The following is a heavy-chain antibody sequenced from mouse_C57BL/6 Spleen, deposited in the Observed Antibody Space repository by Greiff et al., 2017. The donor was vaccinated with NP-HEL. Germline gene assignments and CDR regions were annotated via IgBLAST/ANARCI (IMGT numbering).Heavy chain of an antibody. CDR2: INPNNGGT. CDR3: ASTGTGY. J-gene: IGHJ2*02. D-gene: IGHD4-1*01. Sequence: VQLQPSGPELVKPGASVKISCKASGYTFTDYYMNWVKQSHGKSLEWIGDINPNNGGTSYNQKFKGKATLTVDKSSSTAYMELRSLTSEDSAVYYCASTGTGYWGQGTSLTVSS. CDR1: GYTFTDYY. V-gene: IGHV1-26*01.